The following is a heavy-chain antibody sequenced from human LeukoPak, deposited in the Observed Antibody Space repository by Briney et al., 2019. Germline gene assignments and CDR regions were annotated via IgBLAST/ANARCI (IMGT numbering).Heavy chain of an antibody. CDR2: INPNSGGT. D-gene: IGHD3-3*01. CDR3: ARGGSDYDFWSGYYRNYYYYGMDV. Sequence: GASVKVSCKASGYTFTVHHIHWVRQASGQGLEWMGWINPNSGGTNYAQKFQGRVTMTRDTSISTAYMELSSLRSEDTAVYYCARGGSDYDFWSGYYRNYYYYGMDVWGQGTTVTVSS. CDR1: GYTFTVHH. V-gene: IGHV1-2*02. J-gene: IGHJ6*02.